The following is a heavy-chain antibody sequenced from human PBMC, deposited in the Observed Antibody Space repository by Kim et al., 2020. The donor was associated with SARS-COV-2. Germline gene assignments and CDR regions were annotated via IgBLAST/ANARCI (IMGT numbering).Heavy chain of an antibody. CDR2: IDPSDSYT. CDR3: ARLLIVNYYYYYGMDV. V-gene: IGHV5-10-1*01. D-gene: IGHD3-22*01. J-gene: IGHJ6*02. Sequence: GESLKISCKGSGYSFTSYWISWVRQMPGKGLEWMGRIDPSDSYTNYSPSFQGHVTISADKSISTAYLQWSSLKASDTAMYYCARLLIVNYYYYYGMDVWGQGTTVTVSS. CDR1: GYSFTSYW.